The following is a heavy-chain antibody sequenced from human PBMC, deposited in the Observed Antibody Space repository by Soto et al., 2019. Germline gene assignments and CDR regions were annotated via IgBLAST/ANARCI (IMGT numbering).Heavy chain of an antibody. CDR1: GGTFSTLA. J-gene: IGHJ4*02. V-gene: IGHV1-69*01. Sequence: VQLVQSGTEVKKPGSSVKVSCKASGGTFSTLAVSWVRQAPGQGLEWMGGIIPIFGRPVYAQKFQGRVTITADESTSIVYMKLSSLSSEDTAVYYCARAPYEDYAVPEPNYFDSWGQGTLVTVSS. CDR2: IIPIFGRP. CDR3: ARAPYEDYAVPEPNYFDS. D-gene: IGHD4-17*01.